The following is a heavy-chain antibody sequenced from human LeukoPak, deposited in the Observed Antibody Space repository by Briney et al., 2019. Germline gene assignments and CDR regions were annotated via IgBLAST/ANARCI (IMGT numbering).Heavy chain of an antibody. CDR3: ARDRQQLGSEIDY. D-gene: IGHD6-13*01. J-gene: IGHJ4*02. V-gene: IGHV3-21*01. CDR1: GFTFSSFS. Sequence: PGGSLRLSCAASGFTFSSFSMNWVRQAPEKGLEWVSSISSGGRYIFYADSVKGRFTISRDNAKNSLHLQMNSLRAEDTAVYYCARDRQQLGSEIDYWGQGTLVTVSS. CDR2: ISSGGRYI.